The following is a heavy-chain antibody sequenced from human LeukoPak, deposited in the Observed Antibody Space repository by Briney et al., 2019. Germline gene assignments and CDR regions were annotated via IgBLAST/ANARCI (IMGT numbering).Heavy chain of an antibody. Sequence: ASVKVSCKASGYTFTGYFMHWVRQAPGQGLEWVGWINPNSGGTNYAQKFQGRVTMTRDTSISTAYMELSRLRSDDTAVYYCARWSMVVVVIMGNAFDIWGQGTMVTVSS. V-gene: IGHV1-2*02. CDR2: INPNSGGT. D-gene: IGHD3-22*01. CDR3: ARWSMVVVVIMGNAFDI. CDR1: GYTFTGYF. J-gene: IGHJ3*02.